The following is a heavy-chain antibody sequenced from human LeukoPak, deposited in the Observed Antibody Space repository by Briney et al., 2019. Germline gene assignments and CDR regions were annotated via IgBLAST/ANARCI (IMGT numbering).Heavy chain of an antibody. J-gene: IGHJ6*02. CDR3: ARVYGDDSSGYYRGYYYGMDV. CDR1: GYTFTNYY. Sequence: ASVKVSCKASGYTFTNYYLHWVRQAPGQGLEWMGIIHPSGGSTAYAQKLQGRVTMTTDTSTSTAYMELRSLRSDDTAVYYCARVYGDDSSGYYRGYYYGMDVWGQGTTVTVSS. D-gene: IGHD3-22*01. CDR2: IHPSGGST. V-gene: IGHV1-46*01.